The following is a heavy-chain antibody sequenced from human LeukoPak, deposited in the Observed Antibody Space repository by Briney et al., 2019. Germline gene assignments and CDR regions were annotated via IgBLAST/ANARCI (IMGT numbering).Heavy chain of an antibody. D-gene: IGHD3-10*01. V-gene: IGHV3-48*01. CDR1: GFTFSSYG. CDR2: ISSSGSTI. Sequence: HPGGSLRLSCAASGFTFSSYGMHWVRQAPGKGLEWVSYISSSGSTIYYADSVKGRFTISRDNSKNTLYLQMNSLRAEDTAVYYCAKDTVSYGSGISDDSWGQGTLVTVSS. CDR3: AKDTVSYGSGISDDS. J-gene: IGHJ4*02.